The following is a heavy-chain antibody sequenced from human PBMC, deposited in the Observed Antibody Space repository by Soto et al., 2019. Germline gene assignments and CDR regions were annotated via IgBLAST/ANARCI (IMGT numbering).Heavy chain of an antibody. CDR3: ARYGREPAYYYYGMDV. V-gene: IGHV3-21*01. D-gene: IGHD2-2*01. CDR2: ISSSSSYI. Sequence: GGSLRLSCAASGFTFSSYSMNWVRQAPGKGLEWVSSISSSSSYIYYADSVKGRFTISRDNAKNSLYLQMNSLRAEDTAVYYCARYGREPAYYYYGMDVWGQGTTVTVSS. CDR1: GFTFSSYS. J-gene: IGHJ6*02.